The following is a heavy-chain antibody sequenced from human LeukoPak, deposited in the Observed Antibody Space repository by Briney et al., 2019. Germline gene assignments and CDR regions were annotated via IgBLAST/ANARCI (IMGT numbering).Heavy chain of an antibody. CDR1: GYTFSSYD. CDR2: MNPNSGNT. CDR3: AKGRHSSNWPDNWFDP. V-gene: IGHV1-8*01. D-gene: IGHD6-19*01. Sequence: APVKVSCKASGYTFSSYDISWVRQAAGQGLEWMGWMNPNSGNTAYAQKFQGRVSMTRDTSITTAYMELTGLTSEDTAVYYCAKGRHSSNWPDNWFDPWGQGTRDSVSS. J-gene: IGHJ5*02.